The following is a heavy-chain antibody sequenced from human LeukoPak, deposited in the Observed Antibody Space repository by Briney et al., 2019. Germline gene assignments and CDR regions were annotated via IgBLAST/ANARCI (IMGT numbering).Heavy chain of an antibody. CDR3: ARDLGYCSSTSCRDY. CDR2: IIPILGIA. J-gene: IGHJ4*02. V-gene: IGHV1-69*04. D-gene: IGHD2-2*01. CDR1: GGTFSSYA. Sequence: APVKVSCKASGGTFSSYAISWVRQARGQGLEWMGRIIPILGIANYAQKFQGRVTITADKSTSTAYMELSRLRSDDTAVYYCARDLGYCSSTSCRDYWGQGTLVTVSS.